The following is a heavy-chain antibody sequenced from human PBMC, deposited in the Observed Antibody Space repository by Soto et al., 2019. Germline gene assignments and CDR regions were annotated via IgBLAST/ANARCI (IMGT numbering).Heavy chain of an antibody. J-gene: IGHJ5*02. CDR2: INPYNGNT. CDR3: ARDPVGGNWFDP. Sequence: ASVKVSCKASGYTFPSYGISWVRQAPGQGLEWMGWINPYNGNTNYAQKLQGRVTMTTDTSTSTAYMELRSLRSDDTAVYYCARDPVGGNWFDPWGQGTLVTSPQ. D-gene: IGHD1-26*01. V-gene: IGHV1-18*01. CDR1: GYTFPSYG.